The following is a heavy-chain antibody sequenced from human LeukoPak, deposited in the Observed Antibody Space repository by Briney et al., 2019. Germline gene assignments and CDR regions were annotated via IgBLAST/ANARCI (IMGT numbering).Heavy chain of an antibody. CDR1: GFSLSAYW. CDR3: AKHIYGVVSIQQ. J-gene: IGHJ1*01. CDR2: IRSKTDGGTT. V-gene: IGHV3-15*01. Sequence: GGSLRLSCAASGFSLSAYWMTWVRQAPGKGLEWVGRIRSKTDGGTTDYAVSVQGRFTISRDDSKNTLYLQMSSLKTEDTAVYYCAKHIYGVVSIQQWGQGTLVTVSS. D-gene: IGHD3-3*01.